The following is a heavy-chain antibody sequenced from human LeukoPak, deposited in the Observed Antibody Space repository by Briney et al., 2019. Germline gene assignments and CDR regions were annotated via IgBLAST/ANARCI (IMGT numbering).Heavy chain of an antibody. Sequence: PSETLSLTCTVSGGSISSYYWSWIRQPAGKGLEWIGRIYTSGSTNYNPSLKSRVTMSVDTSKNQFSLKLSSVTAADTAGYYCARALPDSSGYYLTIDYWGQGTLVTVSS. D-gene: IGHD3-22*01. V-gene: IGHV4-4*07. CDR1: GGSISSYY. J-gene: IGHJ4*02. CDR2: IYTSGST. CDR3: ARALPDSSGYYLTIDY.